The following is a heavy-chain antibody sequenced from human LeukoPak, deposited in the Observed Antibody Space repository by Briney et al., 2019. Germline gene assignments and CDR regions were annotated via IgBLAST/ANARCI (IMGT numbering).Heavy chain of an antibody. CDR1: GGSISSSSYY. D-gene: IGHD3-22*01. V-gene: IGHV4-39*07. Sequence: SETLSLTCTVSGGSISSSSYYWGWIRQPPGKGLEWIGSIYYSGSTYYNPSLKSRVTISVDTSKNQFSLKLSSVTAADTAVYYCAREGYYDSSGYFPMDVWGKGTTVTVSS. J-gene: IGHJ6*03. CDR2: IYYSGST. CDR3: AREGYYDSSGYFPMDV.